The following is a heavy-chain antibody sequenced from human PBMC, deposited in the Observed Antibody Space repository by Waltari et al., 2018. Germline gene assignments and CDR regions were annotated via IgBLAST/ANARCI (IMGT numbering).Heavy chain of an antibody. Sequence: VRLVVSGGGLVQPGGCVRLSRAAAGVIFSSYVISWFRQAPGQGLEWVSAISGSGGSTDYADSVKGRFTISRDNSKNTLYLQMNSLRAEDTAVYYCAKEGELESERSAIDIWGQGTMVTVSS. CDR3: AKEGELESERSAIDI. CDR1: GVIFSSYV. CDR2: ISGSGGST. V-gene: IGHV3-23*04. D-gene: IGHD3-10*01. J-gene: IGHJ3*02.